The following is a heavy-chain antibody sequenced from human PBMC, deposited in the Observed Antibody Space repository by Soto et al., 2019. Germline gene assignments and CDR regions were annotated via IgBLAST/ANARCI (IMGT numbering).Heavy chain of an antibody. CDR1: GRSVCSSSLY. Sequence: SATLSLTCSVHGRSVCSSSLYWVWLRQPPGKRLEWIGYIYFSGTTEYNPSLKSRVAISFDTSKNQFSLKLSSVIAAGTAVYYCAREGKRVSMVRGFDSWGQG. D-gene: IGHD3-10*01. V-gene: IGHV4-61*01. J-gene: IGHJ4*02. CDR3: AREGKRVSMVRGFDS. CDR2: IYFSGTT.